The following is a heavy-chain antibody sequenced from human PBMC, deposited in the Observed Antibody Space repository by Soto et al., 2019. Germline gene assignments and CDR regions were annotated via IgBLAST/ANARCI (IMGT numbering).Heavy chain of an antibody. D-gene: IGHD3-10*01. CDR2: IYYSGST. Sequence: QVQLQESGPGLVKPSETLSLTCTVSGGSISSYYWSWIRQPPGKGLEWIGYIYYSGSTNYNPSLKSRVTISVDTSKYQFSLKLSSVTAADTAVYYCARDMVRGVISGWFDPWGQGTLVTVSS. J-gene: IGHJ5*02. CDR3: ARDMVRGVISGWFDP. V-gene: IGHV4-59*12. CDR1: GGSISSYY.